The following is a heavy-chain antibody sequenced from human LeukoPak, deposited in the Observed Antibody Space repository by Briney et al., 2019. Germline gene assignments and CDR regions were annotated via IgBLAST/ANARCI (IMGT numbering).Heavy chain of an antibody. CDR1: GFTFSSYW. CDR3: ARRDFGASTLYYFDS. D-gene: IGHD4/OR15-4a*01. CDR2: INGDGSST. J-gene: IGHJ4*02. V-gene: IGHV3-74*01. Sequence: GGSPRLSCAASGFTFSSYWMHWVRQAPGKGLVWVSRINGDGSSTNYADSVKGRFTISRDNAKNTLYLQMNSLRAEDTAVCYCARRDFGASTLYYFDSWGRGTLVTVSS.